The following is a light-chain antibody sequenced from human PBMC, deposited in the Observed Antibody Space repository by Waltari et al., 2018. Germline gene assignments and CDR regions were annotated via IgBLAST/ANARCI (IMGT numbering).Light chain of an antibody. CDR2: YDS. Sequence: SYVLTQPPSVSVAPGKTARITCGGNNIGGKSVHWYQQKPGQAPVLVIYYDSDRPSGIPERFSGSNSGNTATLTISRVEAGDEADYYCQVWDSSSDVVFGGGTKLTVL. V-gene: IGLV3-21*04. CDR1: NIGGKS. J-gene: IGLJ2*01. CDR3: QVWDSSSDVV.